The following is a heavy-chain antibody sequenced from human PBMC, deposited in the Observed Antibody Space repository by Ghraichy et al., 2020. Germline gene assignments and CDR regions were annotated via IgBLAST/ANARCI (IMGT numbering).Heavy chain of an antibody. J-gene: IGHJ3*02. V-gene: IGHV1-69*13. CDR2: IIPIFGTA. Sequence: SVKVSCKASGGTFSSYAISWVRQAPGQGLEWMGGIIPIFGTANYAQKFQGRVTITADESTSTAYMELSSLRSEDTAVYYCARLITIVVVPAAKVDAFDIWGQGTMVTVSS. D-gene: IGHD2-2*01. CDR3: ARLITIVVVPAAKVDAFDI. CDR1: GGTFSSYA.